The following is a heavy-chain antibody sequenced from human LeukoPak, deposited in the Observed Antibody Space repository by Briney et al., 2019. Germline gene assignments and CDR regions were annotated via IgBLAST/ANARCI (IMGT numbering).Heavy chain of an antibody. CDR1: GGSISSYY. CDR3: ARGWTSFDY. V-gene: IGHV4-59*01. Sequence: PSETLSLTCTVSGGSISSYYWSWIRQPPGKGLEWIGYIYYSGSTNYNPSLKSRVTISVDTSKNQFSLKLRSVTAADTAVYYCARGWTSFDYWGQGTLVTVSS. D-gene: IGHD2-2*01. J-gene: IGHJ4*02. CDR2: IYYSGST.